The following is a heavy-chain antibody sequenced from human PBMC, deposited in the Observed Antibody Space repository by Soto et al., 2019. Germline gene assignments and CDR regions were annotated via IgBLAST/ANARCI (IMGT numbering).Heavy chain of an antibody. V-gene: IGHV5-51*01. CDR2: IYPGDSDT. CDR1: GYSFTSYW. CDR3: ARRRYFDWLLPPYYFDY. J-gene: IGHJ4*02. Sequence: GESLKISCKGSGYSFTSYWIGWVRQMPGKGLEWMGIIYPGDSDTRYSPSFQGQVTISADKSISTAYLQWSSLKASDTAMYYCARRRYFDWLLPPYYFDYWGQGTLVTVSS. D-gene: IGHD3-9*01.